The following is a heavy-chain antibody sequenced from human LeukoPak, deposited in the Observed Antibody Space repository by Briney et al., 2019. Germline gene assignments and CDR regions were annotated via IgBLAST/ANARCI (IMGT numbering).Heavy chain of an antibody. Sequence: GGSLRLSCEASGFTFSHYWMTWVRQAPGKGLECVANIKHDGSENYYVDSVKGRFTISRDNAKNSLYLQMSSLRAEDTAVYYCATYWRYSDWLLSEIWGLGTMVTVSS. V-gene: IGHV3-7*05. CDR1: GFTFSHYW. D-gene: IGHD3-9*01. J-gene: IGHJ3*02. CDR3: ATYWRYSDWLLSEI. CDR2: IKHDGSEN.